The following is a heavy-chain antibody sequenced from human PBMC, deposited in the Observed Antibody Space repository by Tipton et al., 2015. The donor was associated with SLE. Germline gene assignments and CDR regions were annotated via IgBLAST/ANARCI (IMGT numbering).Heavy chain of an antibody. CDR1: GGSISYPY. J-gene: IGHJ3*02. Sequence: TLSLTCSVSGGSISYPYWSWIRQPPGKGLEWICYIYYSGNTNYNPSLKSRVTMSVDTSKSQFSLKLTFVSAADTAIYYCARMGLCTSTTCNEGAFDIWGQGSMVTVSS. CDR3: ARMGLCTSTTCNEGAFDI. CDR2: IYYSGNT. V-gene: IGHV4-59*11. D-gene: IGHD1-1*01.